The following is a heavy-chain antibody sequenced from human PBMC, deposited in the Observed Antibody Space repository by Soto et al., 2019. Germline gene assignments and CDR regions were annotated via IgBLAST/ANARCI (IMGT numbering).Heavy chain of an antibody. CDR1: GGSISSGGYS. V-gene: IGHV4-31*03. CDR2: IYYSGST. J-gene: IGHJ4*02. CDR3: AREPAI. Sequence: QVQLQESGPGLVKPSQTLSLTCTVSGGSISSGGYSWNWIRQHPGKGLEWIGYIYYSGSTYYNPSRKSRVTISVDTSKNQFSLKQSSVTAADTAMYYCAREPAIWGQGTLVTVSS.